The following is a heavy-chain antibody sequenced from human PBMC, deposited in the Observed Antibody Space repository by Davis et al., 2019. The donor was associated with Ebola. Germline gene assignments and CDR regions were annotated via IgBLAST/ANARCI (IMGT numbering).Heavy chain of an antibody. CDR2: IKQDGSEK. Sequence: LSLTCAASGFTFSSYWMSWVRQAPGKGLEWVANIKQDGSEKYYVDSVKGRFTISRDNAKNSLYLQMNSLRAEDTAVYYCAKEDRSSFIDYWGQGTLVTVSS. CDR1: GFTFSSYW. D-gene: IGHD6-6*01. V-gene: IGHV3-7*03. CDR3: AKEDRSSFIDY. J-gene: IGHJ4*02.